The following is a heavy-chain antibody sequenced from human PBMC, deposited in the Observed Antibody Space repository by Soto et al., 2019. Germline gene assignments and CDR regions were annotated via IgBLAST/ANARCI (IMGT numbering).Heavy chain of an antibody. CDR2: ISGSGGST. D-gene: IGHD3-10*01. CDR1: GFTFSSYA. Sequence: RLSCAASGFTFSSYAMSWVRQAPGKGLEWVSAISGSGGSTYYADSVKGRFTISRDNSKNTLYLQMNSLRAEDTAVYYCAKDALLWFGELFFFDYWGQGSLVTVSS. CDR3: AKDALLWFGELFFFDY. V-gene: IGHV3-23*01. J-gene: IGHJ4*02.